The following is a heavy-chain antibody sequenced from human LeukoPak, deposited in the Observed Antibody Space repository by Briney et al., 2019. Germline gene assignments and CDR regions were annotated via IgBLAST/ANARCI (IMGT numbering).Heavy chain of an antibody. V-gene: IGHV4-59*08. Sequence: SETLSLTCTVPGGSISSYYWSWIRQPPGKGLEWIGYIYYSGSTNYNPSLKSRVTVSVDTSKNQFSLKLSSVTAADTAVYYCARVGYETFDYWGQGTLVTVSS. CDR2: IYYSGST. CDR1: GGSISSYY. CDR3: ARVGYETFDY. D-gene: IGHD5-12*01. J-gene: IGHJ4*02.